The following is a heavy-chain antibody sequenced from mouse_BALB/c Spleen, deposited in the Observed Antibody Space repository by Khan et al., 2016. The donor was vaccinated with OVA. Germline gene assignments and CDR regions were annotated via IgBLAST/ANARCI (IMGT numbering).Heavy chain of an antibody. Sequence: QIQLVQSGAELVKPGASVRLSCKASGYTFTSYYLYWVKQRPGQGLEWIGDINPSSGGTNFNEKFKSKATLTVDKSSSTAYIQLNSLKSEDSAVYYCTRSGYGSFAYWGQGTLVTVSA. CDR3: TRSGYGSFAY. CDR2: INPSSGGT. D-gene: IGHD2-2*01. CDR1: GYTFTSYY. V-gene: IGHV1S81*02. J-gene: IGHJ3*01.